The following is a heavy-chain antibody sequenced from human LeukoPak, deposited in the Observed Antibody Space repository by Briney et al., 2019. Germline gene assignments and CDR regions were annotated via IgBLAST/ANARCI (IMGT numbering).Heavy chain of an antibody. CDR1: GYTFTSYY. CDR2: IDLSGGGT. CDR3: AGSSVERQQLARFDY. V-gene: IGHV1-46*01. D-gene: IGHD6-13*01. Sequence: ASVKVSCKASGYTFTSYYMHWVRQAPGQGLEWMGIIDLSGGGTSYAQKFQGRVTMTRDTSTSTVYMELSSLRSEDTAVYYCAGSSVERQQLARFDYWGQGTLVTVSS. J-gene: IGHJ4*02.